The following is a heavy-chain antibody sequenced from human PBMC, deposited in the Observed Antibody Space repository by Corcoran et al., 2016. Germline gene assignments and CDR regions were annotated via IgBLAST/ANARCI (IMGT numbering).Heavy chain of an antibody. J-gene: IGHJ5*02. CDR2: IIPIFGTA. CDR1: GGTFSSYA. CDR3: AGGARYQQLVRGPRFDP. D-gene: IGHD6-13*01. Sequence: QVQLVQSGAEVKKPGSSVKVSCKASGGTFSSYAISWVRQAPGQGLEWMGGIIPIFGTANYAQKFQGRVTITADESTSTAYMELSSLRSEDMAVYYGAGGARYQQLVRGPRFDPWGQGTLVTVSS. V-gene: IGHV1-69*01.